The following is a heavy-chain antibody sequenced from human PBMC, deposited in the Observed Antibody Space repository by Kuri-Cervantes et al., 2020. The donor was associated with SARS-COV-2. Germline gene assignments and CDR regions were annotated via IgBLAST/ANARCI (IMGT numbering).Heavy chain of an antibody. CDR1: GFTFSSYA. D-gene: IGHD5-18*01. Sequence: GGSLRLSCAASGFTFSSYAISWVRQAPGQGLEWMGGIIPIFGTANYAQKFQGRVTITADESTSTAYMELSSLRSEDTAVYYCARGGTLQRGYSYGFDYWGQGTLVTVSS. V-gene: IGHV1-69*01. CDR2: IIPIFGTA. J-gene: IGHJ4*02. CDR3: ARGGTLQRGYSYGFDY.